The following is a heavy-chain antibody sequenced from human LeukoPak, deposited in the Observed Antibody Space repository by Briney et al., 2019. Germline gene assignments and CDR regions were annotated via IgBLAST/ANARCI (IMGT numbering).Heavy chain of an antibody. CDR1: GGSFSGYY. D-gene: IGHD2-21*02. J-gene: IGHJ4*02. CDR2: INHSGST. Sequence: PSETLSLTCAVYGGSFSGYYWSWIRQPPGKGLEWIGEINHSGSTNYNPSLRSRVTISVDTSKNQFSLKLSSVTAADTAVYYCARGGPYCDGDCYSRRRFDYWGQGTLVTVSS. V-gene: IGHV4-34*01. CDR3: ARGGPYCDGDCYSRRRFDY.